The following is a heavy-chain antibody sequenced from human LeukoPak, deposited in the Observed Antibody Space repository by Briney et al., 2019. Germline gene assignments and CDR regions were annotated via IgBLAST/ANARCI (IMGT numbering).Heavy chain of an antibody. CDR3: ARARVAREGAFDY. J-gene: IGHJ4*02. CDR1: GFTFSSYS. D-gene: IGHD3-3*01. Sequence: GGSLRLSCAASGFTFSSYSMNWVRQAPGKGLEWVSSISSSSSYIHYADSVKGRFTISRDNAKNSLYLQMNSLRAEDTAVYYCARARVAREGAFDYWGQGTQVTVSS. CDR2: ISSSSSYI. V-gene: IGHV3-21*01.